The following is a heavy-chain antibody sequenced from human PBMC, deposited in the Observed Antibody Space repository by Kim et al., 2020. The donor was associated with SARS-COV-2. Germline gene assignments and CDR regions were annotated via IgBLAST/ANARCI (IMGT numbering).Heavy chain of an antibody. CDR3: ARHANGDGEHTPNHFQ. CDR2: IYYSGST. V-gene: IGHV4-39*01. J-gene: IGHJ1*01. D-gene: IGHD1-1*01. Sequence: SETLSLTCTVSGGSISSSSYYWGWIRQPPGKGLEWIGSIYYSGSTYYNPSLKSRVTISVDTSKNQFSLKLSSVTAADTAVYYCARHANGDGEHTPNHFQ. CDR1: GGSISSSSYY.